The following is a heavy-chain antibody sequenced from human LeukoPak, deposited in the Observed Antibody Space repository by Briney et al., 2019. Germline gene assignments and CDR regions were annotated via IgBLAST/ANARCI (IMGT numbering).Heavy chain of an antibody. CDR2: INDSGGT. J-gene: IGHJ4*02. CDR1: GGSFSSYY. V-gene: IGHV4-34*01. Sequence: PSETLSLTCAVSGGSFSSYYYTWLCQPPPQGLEWLGEINDSGGTNYNPSLESRLTISADTSKNEFSLKLTSVTAADTALYYCARGLELRYWGQGTLVTVSS. D-gene: IGHD1-7*01. CDR3: ARGLELRY.